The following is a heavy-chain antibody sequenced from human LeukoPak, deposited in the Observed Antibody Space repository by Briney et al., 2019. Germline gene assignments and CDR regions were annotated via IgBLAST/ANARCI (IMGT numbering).Heavy chain of an antibody. J-gene: IGHJ4*02. CDR3: ARDYHGYKAFDY. Sequence: ASVKVSCKASGGTFSSYAISWVRQAPGQGLEWMGRIIPILGIANYAQKFQGRVTITADKSTSTAYMELSSLRSEDTAVYYCARDYHGYKAFDYWGQGTLVTVSS. V-gene: IGHV1-69*04. CDR2: IIPILGIA. CDR1: GGTFSSYA. D-gene: IGHD5-12*01.